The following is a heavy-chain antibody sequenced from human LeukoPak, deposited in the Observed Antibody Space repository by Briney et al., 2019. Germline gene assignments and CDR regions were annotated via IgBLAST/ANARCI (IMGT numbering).Heavy chain of an antibody. J-gene: IGHJ4*02. D-gene: IGHD3-3*01. CDR3: ARGRSDFWSGYFDY. V-gene: IGHV3-74*01. CDR2: INSDGSST. CDR1: GFTFSSYW. Sequence: PGGSLRLSCAASGFTFSSYWMHWVRHAPGKGLVWVSRINSDGSSTSYADSVKGRFTISGDNAKNTLYLQMNSLRAEDTAVYYCARGRSDFWSGYFDYWGQGTLVTVSS.